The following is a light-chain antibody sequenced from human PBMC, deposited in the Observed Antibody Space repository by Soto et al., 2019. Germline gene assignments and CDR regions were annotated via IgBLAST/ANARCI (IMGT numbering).Light chain of an antibody. Sequence: QSVLTQPPSVSGAPGQRVTISCTGSSSNIGAGYDVHWYQQLPGTAPKLLIYGNNNRPSGVPDRFSGSKSGTSASLAITGLQAEVEADYYCQSYDSSLNNYVFGTGTKLTVL. V-gene: IGLV1-40*01. CDR1: SSNIGAGYD. CDR2: GNN. CDR3: QSYDSSLNNYV. J-gene: IGLJ1*01.